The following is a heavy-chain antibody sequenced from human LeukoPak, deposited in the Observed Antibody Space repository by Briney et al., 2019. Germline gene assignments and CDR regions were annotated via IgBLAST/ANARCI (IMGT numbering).Heavy chain of an antibody. CDR2: MYYSGNT. CDR1: GDSIRTIKINDY. D-gene: IGHD5-18*01. V-gene: IGHV4-39*01. CDR3: ARGVGYSYGQIYYYYGMDV. J-gene: IGHJ6*02. Sequence: SETLSLTCTVSGDSIRTIKINDYWAWIRQSPGKGLDWIGTMYYSGNTYYNPSLKSRVTMSVDPSNGQFSLRLTSVTAADTAVYYCARGVGYSYGQIYYYYGMDVWGQGTTVTVSS.